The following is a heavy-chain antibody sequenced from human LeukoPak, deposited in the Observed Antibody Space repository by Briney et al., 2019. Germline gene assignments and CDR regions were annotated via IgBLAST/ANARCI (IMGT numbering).Heavy chain of an antibody. CDR2: IRHDEANS. D-gene: IGHD6-6*01. J-gene: IGHJ4*02. V-gene: IGHV3-30*02. Sequence: GGSLSLSCAVSGFNLNSYAMRWVRQPPGKGLEWVAVIRHDEANSFYPDSVQGRFTISRDTSKKLLYLKMNSLRVEDTAVYYCAKEYTPSSTLGELDSWGQGTLVTVSS. CDR3: AKEYTPSSTLGELDS. CDR1: GFNLNSYA.